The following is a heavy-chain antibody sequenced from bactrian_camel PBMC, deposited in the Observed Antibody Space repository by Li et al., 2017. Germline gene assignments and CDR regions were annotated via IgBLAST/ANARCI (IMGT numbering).Heavy chain of an antibody. CDR2: IDRGGGTT. D-gene: IGHD6*01. J-gene: IGHJ6*01. CDR3: VKDRGGNWYRGDFGY. CDR1: GFPFNNYA. V-gene: IGHV3S36*01. Sequence: DVQLVESGGGLVQPGGSLRLSCAWSGFPFNNYAMNWVRQAPGKGLEWVSIIDRGGGTTYYADSVRGRFTIARDNAKNTLYLQLNGLQTVDTATYYCVKDRGGNWYRGDFGYWGQGTQVTVS.